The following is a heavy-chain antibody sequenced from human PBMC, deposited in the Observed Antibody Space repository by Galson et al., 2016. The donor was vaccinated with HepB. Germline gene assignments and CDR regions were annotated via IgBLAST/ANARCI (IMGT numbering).Heavy chain of an antibody. Sequence: SLRLSCAASGFTFSSSWMHWVRQSPGEGLVWVSRISTDGSDIKYVDSVKGRFTISRDNARNTLYLQMNRLSVEDTDFYYCTRGGMDTLGGVDLWGQGTLVTVSS. V-gene: IGHV3-74*03. CDR3: TRGGMDTLGGVDL. J-gene: IGHJ4*02. CDR2: ISTDGSDI. D-gene: IGHD3-16*01. CDR1: GFTFSSSW.